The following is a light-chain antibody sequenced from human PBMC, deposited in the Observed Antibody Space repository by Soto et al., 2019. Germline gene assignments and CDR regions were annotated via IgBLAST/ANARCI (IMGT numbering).Light chain of an antibody. J-gene: IGKJ4*01. CDR1: QGVSNY. CDR2: SAS. Sequence: DIQMTQSPSSLSASVGDRVTITCRASQGVSNYLAWYQQKPGKVPKLLIYSASTLQSGVPSRFSGSGTGTDFTLTISSLQPEGVATYYCQKYDRVPLTFGGGAKVEIK. CDR3: QKYDRVPLT. V-gene: IGKV1-27*01.